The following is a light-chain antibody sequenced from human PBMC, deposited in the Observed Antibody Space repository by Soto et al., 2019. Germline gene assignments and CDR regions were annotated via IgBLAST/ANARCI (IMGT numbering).Light chain of an antibody. CDR2: EVS. V-gene: IGLV2-8*01. Sequence: QSVLTQPPSASGSPGQSVTISCAGTSSDVGGYNYVSWYQQHPGKAPKLMISEVSKRPSGVPDRFSGCKSGNTASLTVSGLQAEDEADYYCSSFAGNNNLVFGGGTKVTVL. J-gene: IGLJ2*01. CDR1: SSDVGGYNY. CDR3: SSFAGNNNLV.